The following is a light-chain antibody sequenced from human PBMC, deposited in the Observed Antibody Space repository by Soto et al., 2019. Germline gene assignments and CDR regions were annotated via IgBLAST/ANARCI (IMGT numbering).Light chain of an antibody. J-gene: IGLJ1*01. CDR3: QSYDSSLRAGV. CDR2: GNS. V-gene: IGLV1-40*01. CDR1: SSNIGAGYD. Sequence: QSELTQPPSVSGAPGQRVTISCTGSSSNIGAGYDVHWYQQLPGTAPKLLIYGNSNRPSGVPDRFSGSKSGTSASLAITGLQAEDEADYYCQSYDSSLRAGVFGTGTKLTVL.